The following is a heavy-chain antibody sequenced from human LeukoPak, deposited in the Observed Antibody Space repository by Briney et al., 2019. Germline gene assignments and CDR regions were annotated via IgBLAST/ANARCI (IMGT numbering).Heavy chain of an antibody. CDR3: ARGSSTVTSKTTFDY. V-gene: IGHV3-30*04. Sequence: GRSLRLSCAASGFTFNNYAMHWVRQAPGKGLEWVAFISYDGSNKHYAYSVKGRFTSSRDNSKNTLYLQMNSLRGEDTAVYYCARGSSTVTSKTTFDYWGQGTLVTVSS. CDR1: GFTFNNYA. CDR2: ISYDGSNK. D-gene: IGHD4-17*01. J-gene: IGHJ4*02.